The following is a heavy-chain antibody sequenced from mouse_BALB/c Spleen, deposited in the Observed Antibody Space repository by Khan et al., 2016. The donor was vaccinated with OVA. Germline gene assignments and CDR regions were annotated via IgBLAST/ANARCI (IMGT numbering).Heavy chain of an antibody. D-gene: IGHD2-4*01. J-gene: IGHJ3*01. CDR1: GFSLTSYG. Sequence: VQLKESGPGLVQPSQSLSITCTVSGFSLTSYGIHWVRQSPGKGLEWLGVIWSGGSTDYSAAFISRLSISKDNSQSQVFFKMNSLQANDTAIYYCARNYDYDEGLAYWGQGTLVTVSA. CDR2: IWSGGST. V-gene: IGHV2-2*02. CDR3: ARNYDYDEGLAY.